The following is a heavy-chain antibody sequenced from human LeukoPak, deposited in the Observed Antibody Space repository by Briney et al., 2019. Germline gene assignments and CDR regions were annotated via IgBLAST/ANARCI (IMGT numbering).Heavy chain of an antibody. D-gene: IGHD3-16*01. CDR3: ARVGRGDHTWGSYSFDS. CDR1: DDSISSYY. V-gene: IGHV4-59*12. CDR2: ISYSGST. Sequence: PSETLSLTCTVSDDSISSYYWSWIRQPPGKRLEWIGYISYSGSTKFNPSLESRVTISLDTSKNQFSLKVTSVTAADAAVYYCARVGRGDHTWGSYSFDSWGQGSLVTVSS. J-gene: IGHJ4*02.